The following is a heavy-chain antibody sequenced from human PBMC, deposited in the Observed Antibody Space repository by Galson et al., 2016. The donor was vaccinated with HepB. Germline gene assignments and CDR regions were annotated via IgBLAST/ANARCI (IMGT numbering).Heavy chain of an antibody. V-gene: IGHV4-4*02. CDR2: IYHSGST. J-gene: IGHJ6*02. CDR3: ARRQAGSHYGIDV. Sequence: SETLSLTCVVSGASISSSNWWNWVRQPPGKGLEWIGEIYHSGSTSYNPSLKSRLTISIDKSKNQSSLKLTSVTAADTAVYYCARRQAGSHYGIDVWGQGTTVTVSS. CDR1: GASISSSNW. D-gene: IGHD3-10*01.